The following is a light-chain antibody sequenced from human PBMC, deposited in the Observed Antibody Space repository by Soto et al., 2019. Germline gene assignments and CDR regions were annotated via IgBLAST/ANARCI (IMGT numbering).Light chain of an antibody. Sequence: QAVVTHEPSLNVSPGGTVTLTCGSSTGTVTSGHYPYWFQQRPGQAPRTLNYETNNRHSWTPARFSGSLLGAKAALTLSGEQPADEAKYYCLLSYSDGVLVGGGTKLTVL. CDR2: ETN. CDR3: LLSYSDGVL. J-gene: IGLJ2*01. V-gene: IGLV7-46*01. CDR1: TGTVTSGHY.